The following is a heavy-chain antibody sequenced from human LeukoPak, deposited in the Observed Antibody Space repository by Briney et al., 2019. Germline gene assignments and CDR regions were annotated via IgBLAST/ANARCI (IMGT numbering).Heavy chain of an antibody. J-gene: IGHJ5*02. D-gene: IGHD2-2*01. Sequence: SETLSLTCTVSGGSISSSSYYWDWIRQRPGKGLEWIGTIYYSGTTYYNPSLKSRITISVDTSKNQFSLRLSSVTAADTAVYYCAREVDAAAAYNWFDPWGQGTLVTVSS. V-gene: IGHV4-39*07. CDR2: IYYSGTT. CDR3: AREVDAAAAYNWFDP. CDR1: GGSISSSSYY.